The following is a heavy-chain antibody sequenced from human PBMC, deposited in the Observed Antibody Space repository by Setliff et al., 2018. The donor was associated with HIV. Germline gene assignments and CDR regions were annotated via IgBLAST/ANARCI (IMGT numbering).Heavy chain of an antibody. CDR2: IYSTGST. CDR1: GPSINIHY. CDR3: ARRLQFLEFLHGVGGLDV. D-gene: IGHD3-3*01. Sequence: PSETLSLTCTVSGPSINIHYWSWIRQSPGKAFEWIGYIYSTGSTNYNPSLQSRVTISMDVSKNEFSLKVTSVTAADTAVYYCARRLQFLEFLHGVGGLDVWGQGTTVT. V-gene: IGHV4-59*11. J-gene: IGHJ6*02.